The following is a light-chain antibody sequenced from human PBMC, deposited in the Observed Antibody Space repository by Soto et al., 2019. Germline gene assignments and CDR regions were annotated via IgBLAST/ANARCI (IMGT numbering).Light chain of an antibody. CDR3: QQSYSTPPWT. CDR2: AAS. J-gene: IGKJ1*01. CDR1: QSISSY. Sequence: DIQMTQSPSSLSASVGDRVTITCRASQSISSYLNWYQQKPWKAPKLLIYAASSLQSGVPSRFSGSGSWTDFTLTISSLQPEDFATYYCQQSYSTPPWTFGQGTKVEIK. V-gene: IGKV1-39*01.